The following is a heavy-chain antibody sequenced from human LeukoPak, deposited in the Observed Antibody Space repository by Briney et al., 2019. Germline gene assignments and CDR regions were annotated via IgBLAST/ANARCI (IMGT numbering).Heavy chain of an antibody. V-gene: IGHV3-30-3*01. CDR2: ISYDGSNK. J-gene: IGHJ5*02. CDR3: ARDHANNGYYDFWSGYFKYNWFDP. CDR1: GFTFSSYA. Sequence: GRSLRLSCAASGFTFSSYAMHWVRQAPGKGLGWVAVISYDGSNKYYADSVKGRFTISRDNSKNTLYLQMNSLRAEDTAVYYCARDHANNGYYDFWSGYFKYNWFDPWGQGTLVTVSS. D-gene: IGHD3-3*01.